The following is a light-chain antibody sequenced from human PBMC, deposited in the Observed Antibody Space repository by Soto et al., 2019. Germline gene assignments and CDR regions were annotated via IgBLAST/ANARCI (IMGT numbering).Light chain of an antibody. CDR3: QQYGSSRTWT. CDR1: QSVSSSY. CDR2: GAS. J-gene: IGKJ1*01. Sequence: NVVTLSPGTLSLSTGERASLSCRASQSVSSSYLAWYQQKPGQAPRLLIYGASSRATGIPDRFSGSGSGTDFTLTISRLEPEDFAVYYCQQYGSSRTWTFGQGTKVDIK. V-gene: IGKV3-20*01.